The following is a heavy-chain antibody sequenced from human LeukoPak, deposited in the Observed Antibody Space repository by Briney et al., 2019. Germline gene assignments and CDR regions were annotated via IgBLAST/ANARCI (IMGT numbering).Heavy chain of an antibody. CDR3: TTGVDTYFDY. J-gene: IGHJ4*02. CDR1: GFPFSNAW. V-gene: IGHV3-15*01. CDR2: IKIETEGGTT. D-gene: IGHD3-10*01. Sequence: PGGSLRLSCAASGFPFSNAWMSWVRQAPGKGLEGVGRIKIETEGGTTDYAAPVKGRFTISRDDSKNTLYLQMNSLKTEDTAVYYCTTGVDTYFDYWGQGTLVTVSS.